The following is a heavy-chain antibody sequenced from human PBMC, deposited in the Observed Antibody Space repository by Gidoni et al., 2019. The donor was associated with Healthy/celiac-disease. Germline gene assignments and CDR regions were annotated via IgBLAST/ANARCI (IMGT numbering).Heavy chain of an antibody. V-gene: IGHV3-21*01. D-gene: IGHD3-10*01. J-gene: IGHJ4*02. Sequence: EVQLVESGGGLVKPGGSLRLSGAASGFTFSSYSMNWVRQAPGKGLEWVSSISSSSSYIYYAASVKGRFTISRDNAKNSLYLQMNSLRAEDTAVYYCARGVIWFGESYFDYWGQGTLVTVSS. CDR3: ARGVIWFGESYFDY. CDR2: ISSSSSYI. CDR1: GFTFSSYS.